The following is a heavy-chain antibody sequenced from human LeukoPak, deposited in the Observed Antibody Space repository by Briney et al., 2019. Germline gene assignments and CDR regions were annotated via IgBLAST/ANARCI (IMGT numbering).Heavy chain of an antibody. D-gene: IGHD3-22*01. Sequence: GGSLRLSCAASGFTFSSYAMHWVRQAPGKGLEWVAVISYGGSNKYYADSVKGRFTISRDNTKNTLYQQMNSLRAEDTAVYNCERAVVMLIDHWGQGNLVTVSS. CDR2: ISYGGSNK. J-gene: IGHJ4*02. V-gene: IGHV3-30-3*01. CDR1: GFTFSSYA. CDR3: ERAVVMLIDH.